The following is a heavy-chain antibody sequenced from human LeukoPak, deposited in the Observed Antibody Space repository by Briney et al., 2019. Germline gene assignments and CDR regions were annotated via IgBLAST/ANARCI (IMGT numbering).Heavy chain of an antibody. Sequence: SGHTLVNPTQTLTLTCTFSGFSLSTSGVGVGWIPQPPGKALKWLALIYWDDDKRYSPSLKSRLTITKDTSKNQVVLTMTNMDPVDTATYYCAHSSGWTYYFDYWGQGTLVTVSS. CDR2: IYWDDDK. CDR3: AHSSGWTYYFDY. J-gene: IGHJ4*02. D-gene: IGHD6-19*01. CDR1: GFSLSTSGVG. V-gene: IGHV2-5*02.